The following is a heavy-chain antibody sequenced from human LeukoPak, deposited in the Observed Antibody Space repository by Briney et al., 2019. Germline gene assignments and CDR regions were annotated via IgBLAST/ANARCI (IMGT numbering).Heavy chain of an antibody. V-gene: IGHV1-46*01. CDR3: AMARLGWDAFDI. Sequence: ASVKVSCKASGYTFTSYYMHWVRQAPGQGLEWMGIINPSGGSTSYAQKFQGRVTMTRDTSTSTVYMELSSLRSEDTAVYYCAMARLGWDAFDIWGQGTMVTVSS. J-gene: IGHJ3*02. CDR2: INPSGGST. CDR1: GYTFTSYY. D-gene: IGHD2-21*01.